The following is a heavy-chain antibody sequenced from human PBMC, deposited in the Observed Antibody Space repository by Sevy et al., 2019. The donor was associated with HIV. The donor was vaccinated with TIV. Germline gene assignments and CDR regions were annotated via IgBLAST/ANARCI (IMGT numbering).Heavy chain of an antibody. D-gene: IGHD6-19*01. CDR2: ISTSSSTI. CDR3: ARDAPTGYSSGWYGGFDY. J-gene: IGHJ4*02. V-gene: IGHV3-48*02. Sequence: GGSLRLSCAASGFTFSSYSMNWVRQAPGKGLEWVSYISTSSSTIYYADSVKGRFTISRDNAKNSLYLQMNSLRDEDTAVYYCARDAPTGYSSGWYGGFDYWGQGTLVTVSS. CDR1: GFTFSSYS.